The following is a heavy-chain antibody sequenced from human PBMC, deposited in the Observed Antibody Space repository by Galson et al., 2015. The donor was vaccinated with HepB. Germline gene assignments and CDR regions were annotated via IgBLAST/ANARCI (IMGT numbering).Heavy chain of an antibody. V-gene: IGHV1-18*01. Sequence: SVKVSCKASGYTFTSYGISWVRQAPGQGLEWMGWISTYNGNTNYAQEFQGRVTMTTDTSTSTAYMDLRSLRSDDTAVYYCARSYGDYVGACGYWGQGTLVTVSS. D-gene: IGHD4-17*01. CDR1: GYTFTSYG. CDR3: ARSYGDYVGACGY. CDR2: ISTYNGNT. J-gene: IGHJ4*02.